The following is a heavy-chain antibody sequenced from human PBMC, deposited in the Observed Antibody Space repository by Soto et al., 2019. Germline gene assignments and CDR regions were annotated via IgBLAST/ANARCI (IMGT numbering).Heavy chain of an antibody. D-gene: IGHD3-22*01. CDR2: ISWNSGSI. Sequence: LRLSCAASGVTFDYYAMHWVRQAPGKGLEWVSGISWNSGSIGYADSVKGRFTISRDNTKNSLYLQMNSLRAEDTALYYCAKGGATMLVVAHDYWGKGTLVTVSS. CDR1: GVTFDYYA. V-gene: IGHV3-9*01. J-gene: IGHJ4*02. CDR3: AKGGATMLVVAHDY.